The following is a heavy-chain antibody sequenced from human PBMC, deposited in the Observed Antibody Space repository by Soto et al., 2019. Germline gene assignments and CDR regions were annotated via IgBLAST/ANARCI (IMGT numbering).Heavy chain of an antibody. CDR1: GFTFSSYS. Sequence: GESLKISCAASGFTFSSYSMNWVRQAPGKGLEWVSYISSSSSTIYYADSVKGRFTISRDNAKNSLYLQMNSLRDEDTAVYYCARSKPAGLYWFDPWGQGTLVTVSS. V-gene: IGHV3-48*02. D-gene: IGHD6-13*01. J-gene: IGHJ5*02. CDR2: ISSSSSTI. CDR3: ARSKPAGLYWFDP.